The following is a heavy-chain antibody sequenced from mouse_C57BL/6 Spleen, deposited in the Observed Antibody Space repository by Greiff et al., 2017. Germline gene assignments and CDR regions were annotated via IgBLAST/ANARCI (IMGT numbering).Heavy chain of an antibody. J-gene: IGHJ1*03. V-gene: IGHV5-6*01. Sequence: EVQGVESGGDLVKPGGSLKLSCAASGFTFSSYGMSWVRQTPGKRLEWVATISSGGSYTYYPDSVKGRFTISRDNAKNTLYLQMSSLKSEDTAMYYCARHGGYGNSDWYFDVWGTGTTVTVSS. CDR1: GFTFSSYG. CDR3: ARHGGYGNSDWYFDV. CDR2: ISSGGSYT. D-gene: IGHD2-10*02.